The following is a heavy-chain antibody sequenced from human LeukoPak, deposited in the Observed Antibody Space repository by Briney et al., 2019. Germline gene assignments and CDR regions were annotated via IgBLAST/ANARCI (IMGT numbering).Heavy chain of an antibody. V-gene: IGHV4-34*01. Sequence: SETLSLTCDVYGGSFSGYYWSWIRQPPGKGLEWIGEINHSGSTNYNPSLKSRVTISVDTSKNQFSLKLSSVTAADTAVYYCARGRAMVSGDPRHKTTWYFDLWGRGTLVTVSS. CDR2: INHSGST. CDR1: GGSFSGYY. D-gene: IGHD5-18*01. CDR3: ARGRAMVSGDPRHKTTWYFDL. J-gene: IGHJ2*01.